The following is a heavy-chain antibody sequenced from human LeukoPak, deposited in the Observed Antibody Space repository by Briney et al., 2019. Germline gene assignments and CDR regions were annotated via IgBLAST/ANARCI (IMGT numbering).Heavy chain of an antibody. Sequence: GGSLRLSCAASGFTFHDYAMHWVRQVPGKGLERVSGSNWNSGSIMYADSVKGRFTISRDNARNSLYLQMNSLRPDDTALYYCAKDASGSYPPNFYYYGMDVWGQGTTVTVSS. CDR1: GFTFHDYA. J-gene: IGHJ6*02. D-gene: IGHD3-10*01. V-gene: IGHV3-9*01. CDR2: SNWNSGSI. CDR3: AKDASGSYPPNFYYYGMDV.